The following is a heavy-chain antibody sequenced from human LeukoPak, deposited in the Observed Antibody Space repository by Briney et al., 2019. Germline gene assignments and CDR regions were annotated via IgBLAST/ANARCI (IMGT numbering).Heavy chain of an antibody. CDR2: IYYSGST. Sequence: PSETLSLTCTVSGGPISRYYWSWIRQPPGKGREWIGNIYYSGSTNYDPSLKSQVTISVDTAKHQFTLNLSSVTAADTAVYYCARVRVGTYYYDSSGSYYFDYWGQGTLVTVSS. J-gene: IGHJ4*02. CDR1: GGPISRYY. D-gene: IGHD3-22*01. V-gene: IGHV4-59*01. CDR3: ARVRVGTYYYDSSGSYYFDY.